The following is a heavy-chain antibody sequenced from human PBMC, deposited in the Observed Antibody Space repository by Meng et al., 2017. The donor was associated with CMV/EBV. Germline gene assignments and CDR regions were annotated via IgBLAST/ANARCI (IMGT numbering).Heavy chain of an antibody. CDR3: ARGPLGEYSNYDAP. D-gene: IGHD4-11*01. Sequence: QVQLVKSGAEVKQPGDSVKVSCKASGYTFTGYYMHGVRQAPGQGLEWMGWINPNSGGTNYAQKFQGRVTMTRDTSISTAYMELSRLRSDDTAVYYCARGPLGEYSNYDAPWGQGTLVTASS. CDR1: GYTFTGYY. J-gene: IGHJ5*02. CDR2: INPNSGGT. V-gene: IGHV1-2*02.